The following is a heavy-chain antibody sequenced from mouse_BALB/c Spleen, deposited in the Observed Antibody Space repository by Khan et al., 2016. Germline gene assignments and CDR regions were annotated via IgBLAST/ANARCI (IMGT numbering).Heavy chain of an antibody. V-gene: IGHV14-1*02. D-gene: IGHD2-1*01. J-gene: IGHJ3*01. CDR1: GFNIKDNF. CDR2: IDPENGNT. Sequence: VQLQQSGAELVRPGASVKLSCKASGFNIKDNFIHWVKQRPEQGLECIGWIDPENGNTIYAPKFQGRASITADTSSNTAYLQLSSLTSEDTAVYYCARGDYGNYAPYWGQGALVTVSA. CDR3: ARGDYGNYAPY.